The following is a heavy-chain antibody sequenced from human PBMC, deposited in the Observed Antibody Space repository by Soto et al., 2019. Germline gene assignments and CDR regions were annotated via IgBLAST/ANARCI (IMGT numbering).Heavy chain of an antibody. CDR3: ARDPRNYGMDV. J-gene: IGHJ6*02. Sequence: QVQLQESGPGLVKPSQTLSLTCTVSGGSISSGDYYWSWIRQPPGKGLEWIGYIYYSGSTYYNPSLKSRVTISVDTSKTQFSLKVSSVTAADTAVYSCARDPRNYGMDVWGQGTTVTVSS. CDR1: GGSISSGDYY. V-gene: IGHV4-30-4*01. CDR2: IYYSGST.